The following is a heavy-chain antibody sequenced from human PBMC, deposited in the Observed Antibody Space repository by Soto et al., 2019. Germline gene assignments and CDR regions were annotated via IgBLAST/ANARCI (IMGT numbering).Heavy chain of an antibody. D-gene: IGHD3-10*01. CDR1: GGTFSSYA. J-gene: IGHJ5*02. V-gene: IGHV1-69*13. CDR3: ARGAPVLRPRGWFDP. CDR2: IIPIFGTA. Sequence: GASVKVSCKASGGTFSSYAINWVRQAPGQGLEWMGGIIPIFGTANYPQKFQCRVTITADECTSTVYMDLSSLGSEDTAVYYCARGAPVLRPRGWFDPWGQGTLGTVSS.